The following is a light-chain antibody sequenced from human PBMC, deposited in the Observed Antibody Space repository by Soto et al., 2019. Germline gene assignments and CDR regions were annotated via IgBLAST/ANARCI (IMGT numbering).Light chain of an antibody. CDR1: QSVSSY. J-gene: IGKJ1*01. V-gene: IGKV3-20*01. CDR3: QQSGSSPS. CDR2: GAS. Sequence: EIVLTNSPGTLSLSRWEIATLSCRASQSVSSYLAWYQQKPGQAPRLLIYGASSRATGIPDRFSGSGSGTDFTLTISRLEPEDFAVYYCQQSGSSPSFGQGTKVDIK.